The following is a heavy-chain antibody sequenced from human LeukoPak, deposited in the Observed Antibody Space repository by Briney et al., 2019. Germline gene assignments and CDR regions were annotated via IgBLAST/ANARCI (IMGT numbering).Heavy chain of an antibody. D-gene: IGHD4/OR15-4a*01. CDR3: ARVGDIDYGSNPFDC. J-gene: IGHJ4*02. CDR1: GFTFDDYG. Sequence: GGSLRLSCAASGFTFDDYGMSWVRQAPGKGLEWVSGINWNGGSTGYADSVRGRLTISRDNAKNSLYLQMNSLRAEDTALYYCARVGDIDYGSNPFDCWGQGTLVTVSS. CDR2: INWNGGST. V-gene: IGHV3-20*04.